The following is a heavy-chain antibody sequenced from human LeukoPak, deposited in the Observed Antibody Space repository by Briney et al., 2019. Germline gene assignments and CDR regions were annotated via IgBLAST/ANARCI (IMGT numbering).Heavy chain of an antibody. J-gene: IGHJ1*01. CDR1: GYTFTSYA. Sequence: GASVKVSCKASGYTFTSYAMNWVRQAPGQGLEWMGWINTNTRNPTYAQGFTGRFVFSLDTSVSTAYLQISSLKAEDTAVYYCARAMDTAMGTWRNFQHWGQGTLVTVSS. CDR3: ARAMDTAMGTWRNFQH. CDR2: INTNTRNP. V-gene: IGHV7-4-1*02. D-gene: IGHD5-18*01.